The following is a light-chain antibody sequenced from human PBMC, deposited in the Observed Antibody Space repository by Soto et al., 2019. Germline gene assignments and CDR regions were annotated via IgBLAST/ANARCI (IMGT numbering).Light chain of an antibody. Sequence: QSALTQPASVSGSPGQSITISCTGSGSDVGAYNYVSWYQQHPDKAPKLLIFEVTNRPSGVSDRFSGSKSGNTASLTISSLQAEDDADYYCSSYTRRSTPVVFGGGTKLTVL. CDR2: EVT. J-gene: IGLJ2*01. CDR1: GSDVGAYNY. CDR3: SSYTRRSTPVV. V-gene: IGLV2-14*01.